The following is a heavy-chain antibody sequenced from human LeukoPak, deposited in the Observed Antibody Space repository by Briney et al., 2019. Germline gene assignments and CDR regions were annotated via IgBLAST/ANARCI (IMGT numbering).Heavy chain of an antibody. CDR2: IYSGGST. CDR1: GFTVSSNY. V-gene: IGHV3-53*01. CDR3: ARVGAKGYSYGYGDY. D-gene: IGHD5-18*01. Sequence: GGSLRLSCAASGFTVSSNYMSWVRQAPGKGLEWVSVIYSGGSTYYADSVKGRFTISRDNSKNTLYLQMNSLRAEDTAVYYCARVGAKGYSYGYGDYWGQGTLSPSPQ. J-gene: IGHJ4*02.